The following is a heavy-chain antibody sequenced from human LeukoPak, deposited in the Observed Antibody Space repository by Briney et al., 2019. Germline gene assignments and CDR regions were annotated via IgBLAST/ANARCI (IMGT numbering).Heavy chain of an antibody. V-gene: IGHV3-30-3*01. CDR2: ISYDGSIR. Sequence: GGSLRLSCAASEFSFSNFAMYWVRRAPGKGLEWLAVISYDGSIRYYADSVKGRFTISRDNSNNTVHLQMNSLRPDDSALYYCAREDNPLWFDPWGQGTLVTVSS. CDR3: AREDNPLWFDP. J-gene: IGHJ5*02. D-gene: IGHD1-1*01. CDR1: EFSFSNFA.